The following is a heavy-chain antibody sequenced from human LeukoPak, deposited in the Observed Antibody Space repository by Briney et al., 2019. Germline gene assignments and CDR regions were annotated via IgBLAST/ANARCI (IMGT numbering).Heavy chain of an antibody. Sequence: GASVKVSCKASGGTFSSYAIYWVRQAPGQGLEWMGGIIPIFGKTKYAQKFQGRVTITADESTSTAYMELSSLRSEDTAVCYCATGALRVGATSPPYYYYYMDVWGKGTTVTISS. CDR2: IIPIFGKT. CDR1: GGTFSSYA. D-gene: IGHD1-26*01. V-gene: IGHV1-69*13. CDR3: ATGALRVGATSPPYYYYYMDV. J-gene: IGHJ6*03.